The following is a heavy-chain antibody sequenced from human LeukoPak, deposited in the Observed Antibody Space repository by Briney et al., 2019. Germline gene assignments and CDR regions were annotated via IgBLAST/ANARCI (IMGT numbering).Heavy chain of an antibody. CDR3: IVFGDSNH. Sequence: GGSLRLSCAVSGFTFSSYAMSWVRQAPGKGLEWVSVISVSGGSMYYADSVKGRFTISRDNSKSTLYLQMNSLRAEDTAVYYCIVFGDSNHWGQGTLVTVSS. CDR2: ISVSGGSM. D-gene: IGHD4-17*01. J-gene: IGHJ5*02. V-gene: IGHV3-23*01. CDR1: GFTFSSYA.